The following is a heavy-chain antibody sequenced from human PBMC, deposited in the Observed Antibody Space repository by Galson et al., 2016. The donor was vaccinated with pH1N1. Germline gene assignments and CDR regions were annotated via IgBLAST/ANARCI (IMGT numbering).Heavy chain of an antibody. V-gene: IGHV1-69*10. CDR2: IIPILGAP. J-gene: IGHJ4*02. CDR3: ARMSSCYNTIES. Sequence: SVKVSCKASRDTFINYAFSWVRQAPGKGLEWMGGIIPILGAPNYAQNFQGRVTISTDKPTTTAYMELTGLTSGDTAIYYWARMSSCYNTIESWGQGTLITVSS. CDR1: RDTFINYA. D-gene: IGHD2-15*01.